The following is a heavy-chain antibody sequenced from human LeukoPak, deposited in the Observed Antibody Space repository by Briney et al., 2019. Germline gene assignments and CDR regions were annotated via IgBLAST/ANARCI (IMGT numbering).Heavy chain of an antibody. CDR2: MKQDGSEK. V-gene: IGHV3-7*01. CDR1: GFTFSSYA. J-gene: IGHJ3*02. CDR3: AREHCISSTCYAFDI. D-gene: IGHD2-2*01. Sequence: GGSLRLSCAASGFTFSSYAISWVRQAPGKGLEWVANMKQDGSEKYYVDSVKGRFTISRDNAKNSLYLQMNSLRAEDTAMYFCAREHCISSTCYAFDIWGQGTMVTVSS.